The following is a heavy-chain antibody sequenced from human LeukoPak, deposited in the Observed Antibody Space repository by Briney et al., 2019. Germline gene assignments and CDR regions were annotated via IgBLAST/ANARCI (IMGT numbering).Heavy chain of an antibody. V-gene: IGHV3-48*03. CDR1: GFTFSSCE. CDR2: ISTSGRTI. CDR3: ARDVRWANDC. Sequence: PGGSLRLSCAASGFTFSSCEMNWVRQAPGKGLEWLSYISTSGRTIYHADSVKGRFTISRDNAKNSLYLQMNSLRAEDTAVYYCARDVRWANDCWGQGTLVTVSS. J-gene: IGHJ4*02. D-gene: IGHD3-10*02.